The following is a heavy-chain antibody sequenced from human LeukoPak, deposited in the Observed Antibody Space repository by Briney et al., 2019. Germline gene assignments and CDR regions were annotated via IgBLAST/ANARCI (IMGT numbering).Heavy chain of an antibody. D-gene: IGHD3-3*01. CDR1: GFPFSSYA. Sequence: GGSLSLSCAPSGFPFSSYAMSWARHATGKGREWVSAISGSGGSTYYADSVKGRFTISRDNYKNTLYLQMNSLRAEDTAVYYCAKDISPGSIFGVVIMSYFDYWGQGTLVTVSS. CDR2: ISGSGGST. CDR3: AKDISPGSIFGVVIMSYFDY. J-gene: IGHJ4*02. V-gene: IGHV3-23*01.